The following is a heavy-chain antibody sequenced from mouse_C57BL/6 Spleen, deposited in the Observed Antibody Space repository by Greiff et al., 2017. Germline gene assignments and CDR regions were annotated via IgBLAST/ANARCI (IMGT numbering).Heavy chain of an antibody. CDR1: GYTFTSYW. Sequence: QVQLQQPGAELVKPGASVKMSCKASGYTFTSYWITWVKQRPGQGLEWIGDIYPGSGSTNYNEKFKSKATLTVDTSSSTAYMQLSSLTSEDSAVYYCARLDYGSISWFAYWGQGTLVTVSA. CDR2: IYPGSGST. CDR3: ARLDYGSISWFAY. D-gene: IGHD1-1*01. J-gene: IGHJ3*01. V-gene: IGHV1-55*01.